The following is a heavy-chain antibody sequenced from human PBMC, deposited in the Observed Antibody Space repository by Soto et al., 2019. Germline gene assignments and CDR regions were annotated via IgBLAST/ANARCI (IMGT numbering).Heavy chain of an antibody. CDR2: INAGNGNT. V-gene: IGHV1-3*01. D-gene: IGHD2-21*01. CDR1: GYTFTSYA. Sequence: QVQLVQSGAEVKKPGASVKVSCKASGYTFTSYAMHWVRQAPGQRLEWMGWINAGNGNTKYSQKFQGRVTITRDTPASTAYRERSSLSFEDTAVYYWGRDRGMVVVGGFDYGGQGPLVPVPS. J-gene: IGHJ4*02. CDR3: GRDRGMVVVGGFDY.